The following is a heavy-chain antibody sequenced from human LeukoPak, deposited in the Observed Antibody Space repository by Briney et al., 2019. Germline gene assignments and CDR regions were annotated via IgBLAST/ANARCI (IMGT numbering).Heavy chain of an antibody. J-gene: IGHJ4*02. CDR2: INPNTGGT. Sequence: ASLTVSFTASGYTFTVYSIHWVRQAPGQGLEWLGWINPNTGGTNYAQKFQGRVTMTRDTSISTAYMELSRLRSDVTAVYYCARSTWIQLSPHFDYWGQGTLVTVSS. CDR1: GYTFTVYS. D-gene: IGHD5-18*01. V-gene: IGHV1-2*02. CDR3: ARSTWIQLSPHFDY.